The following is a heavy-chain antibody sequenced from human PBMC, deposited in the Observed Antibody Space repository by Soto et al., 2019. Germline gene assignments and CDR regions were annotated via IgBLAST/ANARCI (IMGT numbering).Heavy chain of an antibody. CDR1: GFSFSSYA. CDR3: AKVVRPSTTTTQPGEY. V-gene: IGHV3-23*01. D-gene: IGHD4-17*01. CDR2: ISRSGDYT. J-gene: IGHJ4*02. Sequence: EVQLLESGGDLVQPGGSLRLSCAASGFSFSSYAMTWVRQAPGKGLQWVSGISRSGDYTYYAESVEGRFTISRDDSKNTLYLEVKSLRAEDTAVYYCAKVVRPSTTTTQPGEYWGQGTLVTVSS.